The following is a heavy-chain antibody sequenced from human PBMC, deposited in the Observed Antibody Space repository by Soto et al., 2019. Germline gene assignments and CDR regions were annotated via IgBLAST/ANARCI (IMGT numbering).Heavy chain of an antibody. Sequence: WAATVVGYGRSSENWGRQATGKKKEWVSFISRSISSISYPYSVQCLFTISRDNANTSLYLQMNSLRDEDTAVYYCARGPVHIAAAGTFYYYYGMDVWGQGTTVTVSS. J-gene: IGHJ6*02. CDR1: VVGYGRSS. D-gene: IGHD6-13*01. CDR2: ISRSISSI. CDR3: ARGPVHIAAAGTFYYYYGMDV. V-gene: IGHV3-48*02.